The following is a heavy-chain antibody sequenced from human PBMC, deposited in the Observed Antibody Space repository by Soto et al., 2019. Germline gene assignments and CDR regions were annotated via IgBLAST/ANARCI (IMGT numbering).Heavy chain of an antibody. Sequence: VASVKVSCKASGYTFTSYGISWVRQAPGQGLEWMGWISAYNGNTNYAQKLQGRVTMTTDTSTSTAYMELRSLRSDDTAVYYCARAQKGYCSSTSCYGGLGAFDIWGQGTMVTVSS. V-gene: IGHV1-18*01. CDR2: ISAYNGNT. CDR1: GYTFTSYG. CDR3: ARAQKGYCSSTSCYGGLGAFDI. J-gene: IGHJ3*02. D-gene: IGHD2-2*01.